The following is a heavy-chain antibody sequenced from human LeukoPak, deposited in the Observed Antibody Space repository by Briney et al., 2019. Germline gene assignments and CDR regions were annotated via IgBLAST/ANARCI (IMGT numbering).Heavy chain of an antibody. J-gene: IGHJ4*02. CDR3: ARAFYDSSGYYSPFDY. Sequence: GASVKVSCKASGYTFTSYYMHWVRQAAGQGLEWMGIINPSGGSTSYAQKFQGRVTMTRDTSTSTVYMELSSLRSEDTAVYYCARAFYDSSGYYSPFDYWGQGTLVTVSS. V-gene: IGHV1-46*01. CDR1: GYTFTSYY. D-gene: IGHD3-22*01. CDR2: INPSGGST.